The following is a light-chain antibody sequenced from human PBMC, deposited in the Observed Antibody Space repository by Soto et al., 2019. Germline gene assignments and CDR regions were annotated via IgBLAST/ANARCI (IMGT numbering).Light chain of an antibody. J-gene: IGKJ2*01. CDR2: GAS. Sequence: EIVMTQSPATLSVSPGERATLSCRASQSVSSNLAWYQQKPGQAPRLLIYGASTRATGIPARFSGSGSGTEFTLTVSNLQPEDFATYFCQQGYSTPETFGQGTKLEIK. CDR3: QQGYSTPET. CDR1: QSVSSN. V-gene: IGKV3D-15*01.